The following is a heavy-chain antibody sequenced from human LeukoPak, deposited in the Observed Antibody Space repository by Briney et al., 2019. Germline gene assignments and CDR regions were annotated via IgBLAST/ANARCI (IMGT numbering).Heavy chain of an antibody. CDR2: ISSSSSYI. CDR1: GGSISSSS. J-gene: IGHJ4*02. D-gene: IGHD2-2*01. Sequence: PSETLSLTCTVSGGSISSSSYYWGWIRQPPGKGLEWVSSISSSSSYIYYADSVKGRFTISRDNAKNSLYLQMNSLRAEDTAVYYCARVDDCSSTSCYVYTGDYWGQGTLVTVSS. CDR3: ARVDDCSSTSCYVYTGDY. V-gene: IGHV3-21*01.